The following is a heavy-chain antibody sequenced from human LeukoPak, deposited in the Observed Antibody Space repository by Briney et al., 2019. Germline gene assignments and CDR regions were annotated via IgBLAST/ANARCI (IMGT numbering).Heavy chain of an antibody. CDR1: GFTFGSYA. J-gene: IGHJ4*02. Sequence: GGSLRLSCAASGFTFGSYAMSWVRQAPGKGLEWVSTISGSGGSPYYADSVKGRFTISRDNSKNTLYLQMNSLRAEDTAVYYCAKDRSFSGSYEVDYWGQGTLVTVSS. D-gene: IGHD1-26*01. CDR2: ISGSGGSP. CDR3: AKDRSFSGSYEVDY. V-gene: IGHV3-23*01.